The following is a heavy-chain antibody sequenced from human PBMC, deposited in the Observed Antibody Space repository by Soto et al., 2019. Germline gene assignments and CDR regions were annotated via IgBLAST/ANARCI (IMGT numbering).Heavy chain of an antibody. CDR1: GVDFRGSY. V-gene: IGHV3-11*01. CDR2: ISDTGRTI. Sequence: PGGSLRLSCVGSGVDFRGSYMNWIRQAPGKGLEWISYISDTGRTIHYADSVKGRLVISRDNSRDSLYLQMNDLRADDTAIYYCAGFKEGKIVGLRWLDPWGQGTRVTVSS. J-gene: IGHJ5*02. CDR3: AGFKEGKIVGLRWLDP. D-gene: IGHD3-16*02.